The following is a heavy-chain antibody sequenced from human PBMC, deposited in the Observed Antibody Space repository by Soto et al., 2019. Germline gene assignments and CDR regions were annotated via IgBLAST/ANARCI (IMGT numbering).Heavy chain of an antibody. CDR3: ARYCSGGSCYPDY. CDR2: IIPIFGTA. D-gene: IGHD2-15*01. CDR1: GGTFSSYA. Sequence: QVQLVQSGAEVKKPGSSVKVSCKASGGTFSSYAISWVRQAPGQGLEWMGGIIPIFGTANYAQKFQGRVTMTTDTSTSTAYMELRSLRSDDTAVYYCARYCSGGSCYPDYWGQGTLVTVSS. V-gene: IGHV1-69*06. J-gene: IGHJ4*02.